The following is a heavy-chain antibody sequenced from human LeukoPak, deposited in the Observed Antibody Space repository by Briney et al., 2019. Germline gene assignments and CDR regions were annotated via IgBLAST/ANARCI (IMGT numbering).Heavy chain of an antibody. D-gene: IGHD1-26*01. Sequence: SVKVSCKASGGTFSSYAISWVRQAPGQGLEWMGGIIPIFGTANYAQKFQGRVTITADKSTSTAYMELSSLRSEDTAVYYCARETIWDKGSYGYWGQGTLVTISS. CDR2: IIPIFGTA. CDR3: ARETIWDKGSYGY. V-gene: IGHV1-69*06. J-gene: IGHJ4*02. CDR1: GGTFSSYA.